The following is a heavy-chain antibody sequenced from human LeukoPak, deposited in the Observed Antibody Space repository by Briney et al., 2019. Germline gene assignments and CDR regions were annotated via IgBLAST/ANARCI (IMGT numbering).Heavy chain of an antibody. CDR3: ARDYYDSSGYYGYIPDY. D-gene: IGHD3-22*01. Sequence: ASVKVSCKASGYTFTSYGITWVRQAPGQGLEWMGWVSAYNGDTTYAQKLQGRVSMTTDTSTSTAYMELRSLRSDDTAVYYCARDYYDSSGYYGYIPDYWGQGTLVTVSS. CDR2: VSAYNGDT. J-gene: IGHJ4*02. CDR1: GYTFTSYG. V-gene: IGHV1-18*01.